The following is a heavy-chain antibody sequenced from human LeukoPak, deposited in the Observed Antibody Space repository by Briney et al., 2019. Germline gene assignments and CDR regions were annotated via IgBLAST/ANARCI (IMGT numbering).Heavy chain of an antibody. Sequence: GGSLRLSCAASGFNFDDYSMHWVRQAPGKGLEWVSLISWDGVSTYSADSVKGRFTISRDNSENTVYLHMSSLRAGDTAVYFCAKDDAWLQFNDWGQGTLVTVSS. CDR2: ISWDGVST. CDR1: GFNFDDYS. J-gene: IGHJ4*02. V-gene: IGHV3-43*01. CDR3: AKDDAWLQFND. D-gene: IGHD5-24*01.